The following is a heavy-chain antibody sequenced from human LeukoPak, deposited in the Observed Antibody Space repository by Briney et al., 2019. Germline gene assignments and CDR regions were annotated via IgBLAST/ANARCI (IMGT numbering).Heavy chain of an antibody. J-gene: IGHJ4*02. CDR2: LYYSGST. D-gene: IGHD3-10*01. CDR1: GVSISSTSYY. CDR3: ARDLYGSPDY. Sequence: PSETLSLTCTLSGVSISSTSYYWGWIRQPPGKGLEWIGGLYYSGSTYYNPSLKSRVTISVDTSKNQFSLRLSSVTAADTAVYYCARDLYGSPDYWGQGTLVTVSS. V-gene: IGHV4-39*07.